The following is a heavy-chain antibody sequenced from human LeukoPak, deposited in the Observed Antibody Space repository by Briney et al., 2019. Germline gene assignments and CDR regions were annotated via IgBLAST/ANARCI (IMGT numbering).Heavy chain of an antibody. D-gene: IGHD3-3*01. CDR2: ISYDGTNK. CDR3: ASQRKTTFGVVSYFFDS. CDR1: GFTFSSYT. V-gene: IGHV3-30-3*01. J-gene: IGHJ4*02. Sequence: GGSLRLSCTASGFTFSSYTMHWVRQAPGKGLDWVAAISYDGTNKYYADSVKGRFTSSRDNSKNTLYLQMNSLRAEDMAVYYCASQRKTTFGVVSYFFDSWGQGTLVTVSS.